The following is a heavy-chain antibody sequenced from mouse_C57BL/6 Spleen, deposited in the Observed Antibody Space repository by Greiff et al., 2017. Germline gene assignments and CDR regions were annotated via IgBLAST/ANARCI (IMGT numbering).Heavy chain of an antibody. CDR2: IYPGDGDT. D-gene: IGHD2-4*01. V-gene: IGHV1-82*01. CDR1: GYAFSSSW. CDR3: ANYYDYDEGVAY. Sequence: QVQLQQSGPELVKPGASVKISCKASGYAFSSSWMNWVKQRPGKGLEWIGRIYPGDGDTNYNGKFKGKATLTADKSSSTAYMQHSSLTSEDSAVYFCANYYDYDEGVAYWGQGTLVTVSA. J-gene: IGHJ3*01.